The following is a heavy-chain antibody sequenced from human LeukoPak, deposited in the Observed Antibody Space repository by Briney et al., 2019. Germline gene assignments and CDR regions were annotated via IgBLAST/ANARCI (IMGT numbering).Heavy chain of an antibody. CDR2: IYYSGST. Sequence: SETLSLTCTVSGGSISSYYWSWIRQPPGKGLEWIGYIYYSGSTNYNPSLKSRVTISVDTSKNQFSLKLSSVTAADTAVYYCARGRGYSGYEYWGQGTLVTVSS. V-gene: IGHV4-59*12. CDR1: GGSISSYY. D-gene: IGHD5-12*01. J-gene: IGHJ4*02. CDR3: ARGRGYSGYEY.